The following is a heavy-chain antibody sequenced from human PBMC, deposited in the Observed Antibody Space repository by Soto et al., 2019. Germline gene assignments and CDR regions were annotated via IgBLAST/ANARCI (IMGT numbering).Heavy chain of an antibody. D-gene: IGHD1-1*01. V-gene: IGHV3-30*18. CDR1: GFTFSDYG. CDR3: AKSRDAYNFYFYYGMDV. Sequence: GGSLRLSCAASGFTFSDYGMHWVRQTPGKGLEWVALILYDGSNKYYADSVKGRFTISRDNSKNTLYLQVSSLRAEDTAVYYCAKSRDAYNFYFYYGMDVWGQGTSVTVSS. J-gene: IGHJ6*02. CDR2: ILYDGSNK.